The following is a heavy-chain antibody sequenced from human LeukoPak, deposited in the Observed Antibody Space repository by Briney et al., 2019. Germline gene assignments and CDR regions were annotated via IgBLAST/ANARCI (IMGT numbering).Heavy chain of an antibody. V-gene: IGHV3-23*01. CDR3: AKPAGAMTTVTYYFDY. CDR2: ISGSGGST. CDR1: GFTFSSYA. J-gene: IGHJ4*02. Sequence: GASLRLSCAASGFTFSSYAVSWVRQAPGKGLEWVSAISGSGGSTYYADSVKGRFTISRDNSKNTLYLQMNSLRAEDTAVYYCAKPAGAMTTVTYYFDYWGQGTLVTVSS. D-gene: IGHD4-17*01.